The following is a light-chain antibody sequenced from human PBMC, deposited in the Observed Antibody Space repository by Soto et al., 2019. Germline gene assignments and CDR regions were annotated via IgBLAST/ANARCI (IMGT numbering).Light chain of an antibody. CDR1: QSVSSY. Sequence: EIVLTQSPATLSLSPGEGATLSCRASQSVSSYLAWYQQKPGQAPRLLIYDASNRATGIPARFSGSGSGTDFTLTISSLEPEDFAVYYCQQRSNRALTFGGGTKVEIK. V-gene: IGKV3-11*01. CDR3: QQRSNRALT. J-gene: IGKJ4*01. CDR2: DAS.